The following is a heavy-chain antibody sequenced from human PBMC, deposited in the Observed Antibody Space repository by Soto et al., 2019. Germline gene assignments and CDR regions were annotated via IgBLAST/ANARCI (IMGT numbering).Heavy chain of an antibody. D-gene: IGHD3-22*01. CDR3: ARERVTMIVGFYYFDF. J-gene: IGHJ4*02. CDR2: IHSDGTYT. Sequence: GGSLRLSCAASGFTFNSYWMHWVRQAPGKGLVWVSRIHSDGTYTHYSDSVKDRFTISRDTSKNTVYLQIDSLRAEDTAVYYCARERVTMIVGFYYFDFWGQGTLVTVSS. CDR1: GFTFNSYW. V-gene: IGHV3-74*01.